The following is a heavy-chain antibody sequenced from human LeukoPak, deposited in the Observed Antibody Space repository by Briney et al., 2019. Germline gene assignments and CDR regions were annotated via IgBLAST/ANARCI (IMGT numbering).Heavy chain of an antibody. J-gene: IGHJ6*02. D-gene: IGHD6-19*01. CDR3: ARRENSSGWSTIRYGMDV. V-gene: IGHV4-39*01. CDR2: IYYSGST. CDR1: GGSISSSSYY. Sequence: SETLSLTCTVSGGSISSSSYYWGWIRQPPGKGLEWIGSIYYSGSTYYNPSLKSRVTISVDTSKNQFSLKLSSVTAADTAVYYCARRENSSGWSTIRYGMDVWGQGTTVTVSS.